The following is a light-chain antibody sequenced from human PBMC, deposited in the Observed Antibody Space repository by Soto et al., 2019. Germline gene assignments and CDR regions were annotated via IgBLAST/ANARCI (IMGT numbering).Light chain of an antibody. J-gene: IGKJ1*01. Sequence: EIVLTQSPGTLSLSPGERATLSCRASQSVSSSFLAWYQQKPGQAPRLLIYGASSRATGIPDRFSGSGSGTDLTLTISSLEPEDFAVYCCQQYGSSPWTFGQGTKVQIQ. CDR1: QSVSSSF. CDR3: QQYGSSPWT. CDR2: GAS. V-gene: IGKV3-20*01.